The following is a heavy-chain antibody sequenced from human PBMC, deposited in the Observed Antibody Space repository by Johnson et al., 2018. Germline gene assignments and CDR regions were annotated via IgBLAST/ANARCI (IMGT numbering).Heavy chain of an antibody. Sequence: QVQLVESGGGVVQPGRSLRLSCEASGFTFRSYGMHWVRQAPGKGLEWVAVISYDGSNKYYAASVQGRFTLTRDNSKKTLYLQMNSLRAEETAVYYRAKGALAPRAYYYMDVWGKGTTVTVSS. J-gene: IGHJ6*03. V-gene: IGHV3-30*18. CDR3: AKGALAPRAYYYMDV. CDR2: ISYDGSNK. CDR1: GFTFRSYG.